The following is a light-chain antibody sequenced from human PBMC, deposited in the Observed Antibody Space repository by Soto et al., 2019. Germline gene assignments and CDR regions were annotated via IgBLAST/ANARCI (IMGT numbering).Light chain of an antibody. CDR3: QQYNNWPQIT. Sequence: DILMTQSPSSLSASVGDRVTITCRASQTISTHLGWYQQKPGKAPKRLIYAAPSLQSGVPSRFSGSGSGTEFTLTISSLQSEDFAVYYCQQYNNWPQITFGQGTRLEIK. CDR2: AAP. V-gene: IGKV1-17*01. J-gene: IGKJ5*01. CDR1: QTISTH.